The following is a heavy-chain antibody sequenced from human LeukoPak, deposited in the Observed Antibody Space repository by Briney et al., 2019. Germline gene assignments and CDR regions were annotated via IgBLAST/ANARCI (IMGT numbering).Heavy chain of an antibody. J-gene: IGHJ5*02. CDR1: GYTFTSYG. V-gene: IGHV1-18*01. CDR2: ICAYNGNT. Sequence: GASVNVSCKASGYTFTSYGFSWVRQAPGPGLEWIGWICAYNGNTNYAQKLQGRVTMTTDTSTSTAYMELRSLRSDDTAVYYCARDALNYYDSSGYGWFDPWGQGTLVTVSS. D-gene: IGHD3-22*01. CDR3: ARDALNYYDSSGYGWFDP.